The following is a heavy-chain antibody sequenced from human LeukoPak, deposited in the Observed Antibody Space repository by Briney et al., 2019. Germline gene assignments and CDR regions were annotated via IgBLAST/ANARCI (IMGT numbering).Heavy chain of an antibody. CDR1: GFTFTSYI. CDR3: ARDEGSFVGPRDH. D-gene: IGHD3-9*01. CDR2: MSSDGTNK. V-gene: IGHV3-30-3*01. Sequence: PGGSLRLSCAASGFTFTSYILHWVRQAPGKGLEWVSGMSSDGTNKHYADSAKGRFTISRDNSKSTLYLQMNGLRPEDTAVYYCARDEGSFVGPRDHWGQGTLVTVSS. J-gene: IGHJ4*02.